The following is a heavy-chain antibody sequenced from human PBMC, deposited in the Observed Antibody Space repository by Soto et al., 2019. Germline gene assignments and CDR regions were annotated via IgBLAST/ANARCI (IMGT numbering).Heavy chain of an antibody. D-gene: IGHD6-19*01. CDR3: AKVSNKWAVAARGYCDY. V-gene: IGHV3-23*01. CDR2: ISATGST. CDR1: GFTFSNYA. Sequence: EVQVLDSGGGLVQPGGSQRLSCEASGFTFSNYAMRWVRQAPGKGLEWVSTISATGSTLYADSVKGRFTISRDNSKNTVNLQMHFLRAEDTDVYYCAKVSNKWAVAARGYCDYWGQGTLVTVSS. J-gene: IGHJ4*02.